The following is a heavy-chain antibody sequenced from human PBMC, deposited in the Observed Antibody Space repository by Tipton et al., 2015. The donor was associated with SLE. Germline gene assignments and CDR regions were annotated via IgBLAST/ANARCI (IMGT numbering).Heavy chain of an antibody. Sequence: SLRLSCAASGFTFSSYAMHWVRQAPGKGLEWVAVISYDGSSKYYADSVKGRFTISRDNSKNTLYLQMNSLRAEDTAVYYCARERQQWLALDYWGQGTLVTVSS. CDR2: ISYDGSSK. D-gene: IGHD6-19*01. CDR3: ARERQQWLALDY. J-gene: IGHJ4*02. V-gene: IGHV3-30*04. CDR1: GFTFSSYA.